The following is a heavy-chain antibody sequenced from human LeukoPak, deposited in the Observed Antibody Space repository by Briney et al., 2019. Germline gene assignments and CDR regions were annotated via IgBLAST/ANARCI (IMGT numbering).Heavy chain of an antibody. CDR2: IYPGDSDI. CDR1: GYRFTIYW. V-gene: IGHV5-51*01. CDR3: ARTMVRGVIAEQGDY. J-gene: IGHJ4*02. Sequence: KNGESLKISCKGSGYRFTIYWIGWVRQMPGRGLEWIGIIYPGDSDIRYSPSFQGQVNISADKSISTAYLQWSSLKASDTAMYYCARTMVRGVIAEQGDYWGQGTLVTVSS. D-gene: IGHD3-10*01.